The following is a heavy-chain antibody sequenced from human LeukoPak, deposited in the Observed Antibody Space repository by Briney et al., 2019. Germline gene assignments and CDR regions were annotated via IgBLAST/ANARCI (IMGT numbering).Heavy chain of an antibody. V-gene: IGHV3-23*01. Sequence: GGSLRLSCVASGFSFGNYAMSWVRQAPGKGLQWVSQISGTGGATWYAGFARDRFTISRDNSEETLYLQMSGLRVEDTAMYYCVKDPRDTYGTNWFVSWGQGTLLIVSS. CDR2: ISGTGGAT. D-gene: IGHD2-21*01. CDR3: VKDPRDTYGTNWFVS. J-gene: IGHJ5*01. CDR1: GFSFGNYA.